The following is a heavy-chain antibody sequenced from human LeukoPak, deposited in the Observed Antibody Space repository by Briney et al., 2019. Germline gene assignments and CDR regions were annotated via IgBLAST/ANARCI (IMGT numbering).Heavy chain of an antibody. CDR3: AQGKYSSSWYGDY. V-gene: IGHV3-66*01. CDR1: GFTVSSNY. CDR2: IYSGGST. D-gene: IGHD6-13*01. Sequence: PGGSLRLSCAASGFTVSSNYMSWVRQAPGKGLEWVSVIYSGGSTYYADSVKGRFTISRDNSKNTLYLQMNSLRAEDTAVYYCAQGKYSSSWYGDYWGQGTLVTVSS. J-gene: IGHJ4*02.